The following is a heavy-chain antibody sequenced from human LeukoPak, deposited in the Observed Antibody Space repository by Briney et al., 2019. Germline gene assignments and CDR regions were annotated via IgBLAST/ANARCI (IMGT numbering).Heavy chain of an antibody. J-gene: IGHJ6*03. CDR3: ARVVVCSSTSCYKRNYYYYMDV. CDR1: GGSFSGYY. D-gene: IGHD2-2*02. Sequence: SETLSLTCAVSGGSFSGYYWTWIRQSPGKGLEWIGEIDHSETINYNPSLKSRVTMSVDTSKSQFSLNLTSVTAADTAVYYCARVVVCSSTSCYKRNYYYYMDVWGKGTTVTVSS. CDR2: IDHSETI. V-gene: IGHV4-34*01.